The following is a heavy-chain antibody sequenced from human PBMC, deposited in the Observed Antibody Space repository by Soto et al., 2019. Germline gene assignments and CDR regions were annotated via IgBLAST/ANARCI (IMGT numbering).Heavy chain of an antibody. Sequence: PVGSLILSCAASGFTVSSNYMSWVRQAPGKGLEWVSVIYSGGSTYYADSVKGRFTISRDNSKNTLYLQMNSLRAEDTAVYYCAKTPRLLWFGENNWGPPYYYGMDVWGQGTTVTVSS. D-gene: IGHD3-10*01. CDR3: AKTPRLLWFGENNWGPPYYYGMDV. CDR2: IYSGGST. CDR1: GFTVSSNY. J-gene: IGHJ6*02. V-gene: IGHV3-53*01.